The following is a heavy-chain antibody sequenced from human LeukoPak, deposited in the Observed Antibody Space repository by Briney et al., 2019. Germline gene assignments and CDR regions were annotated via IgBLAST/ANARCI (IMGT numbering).Heavy chain of an antibody. D-gene: IGHD3-16*02. CDR3: ARHIGGGIEDMDV. CDR2: IYVTGST. Sequence: SETLSLTCTVSGGSIGTYYWGWIRQSPGQGLEWIGYIYVTGSTRYNPYLQSRVTISVDTSRNQFFLKMSSVTAADTAVYYCARHIGGGIEDMDVWGKGTKVTVSS. CDR1: GGSIGTYY. V-gene: IGHV4-59*08. J-gene: IGHJ6*03.